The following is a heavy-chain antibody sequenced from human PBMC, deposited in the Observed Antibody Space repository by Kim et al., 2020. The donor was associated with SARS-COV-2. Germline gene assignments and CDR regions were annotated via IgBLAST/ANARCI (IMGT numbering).Heavy chain of an antibody. CDR1: GGSISSYY. CDR2: IYYSGST. CDR3: VRDGGYSYGYYYYYGMDV. D-gene: IGHD5-18*01. J-gene: IGHJ6*02. Sequence: SETLSLTCTVSGGSISSYYWSWIRQPPGKGLEWIGYIYYSGSTNYNPSLKSRVTISVDTSKNQFSLKLSSVTAADTAVYYCVRDGGYSYGYYYYYGMDVWGQGTTVTVSS. V-gene: IGHV4-59*13.